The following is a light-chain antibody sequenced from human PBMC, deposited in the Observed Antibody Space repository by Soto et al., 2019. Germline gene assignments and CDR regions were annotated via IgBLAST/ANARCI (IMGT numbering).Light chain of an antibody. CDR3: QQYYDWPPKYT. CDR1: QSVSTH. J-gene: IGKJ2*01. Sequence: EIVMTQSPATLSVSPGERVTLPCRASQSVSTHLAWYQQRPGQAPRLLIYGASTRATGVPGRFSGSGSGTEFNLTISSLQSEDVALYFCQQYYDWPPKYTFGQGTKLEIK. CDR2: GAS. V-gene: IGKV3-15*01.